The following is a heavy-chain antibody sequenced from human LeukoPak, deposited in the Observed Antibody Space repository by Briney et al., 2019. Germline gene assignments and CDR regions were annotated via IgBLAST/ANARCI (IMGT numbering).Heavy chain of an antibody. CDR3: ASGQYYDLWSGYYVD. CDR1: GGSISSSTYY. CDR2: IYNSGST. V-gene: IGHV4-39*01. D-gene: IGHD3-3*01. J-gene: IGHJ4*02. Sequence: PSETLSLTCNVSGGSISSSTYYWGWIRQPPGKGLEWIGSIYNSGSTYYNPSLKSRVTIAVDTSRNQFSLKLSSVTAADTAVYYCASGQYYDLWSGYYVDWGQGTLVTVSA.